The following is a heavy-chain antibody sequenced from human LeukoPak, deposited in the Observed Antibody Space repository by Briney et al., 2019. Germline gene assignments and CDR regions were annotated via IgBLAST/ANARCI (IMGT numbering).Heavy chain of an antibody. CDR2: IGSSSSSI. Sequence: GGSLRLSCAASGFTFSHYSMNWVRQAPGKGLEWVSSIGSSSSSIYYADSVKGRFTISRDNAKNSLYLQMNSLRAEDTAVYYCAREWEEAFDIWGQGTMVTVSS. CDR3: AREWEEAFDI. D-gene: IGHD1-26*01. V-gene: IGHV3-21*01. J-gene: IGHJ3*02. CDR1: GFTFSHYS.